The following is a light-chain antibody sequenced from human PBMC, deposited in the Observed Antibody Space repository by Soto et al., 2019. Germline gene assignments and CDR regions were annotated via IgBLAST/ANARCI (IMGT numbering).Light chain of an antibody. Sequence: DILMTQSPASLAVSLGERATINCKSSQSFLYSSDNKNYLAWYQQKPGQPPKLLIYWASTRESGVPDRFSGSGSGTDFTLTISSLQAEDVAVYYYQHYYSSPLTFGGGTKVDI. CDR3: QHYYSSPLT. CDR2: WAS. J-gene: IGKJ4*01. V-gene: IGKV4-1*01. CDR1: QSFLYSSDNKNY.